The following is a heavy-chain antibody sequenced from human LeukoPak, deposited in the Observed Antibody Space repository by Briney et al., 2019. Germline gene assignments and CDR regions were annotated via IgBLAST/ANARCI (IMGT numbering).Heavy chain of an antibody. J-gene: IGHJ4*03. CDR1: GVTFSTYY. CDR2: INRRGDT. Sequence: SETLSLTCAVYGVTFSTYYWSWIRQSPGKGLEWIAEINRRGDTNYNPSSKSRGTISVDTSKNQSSLQLRAVTPADTTVYYCGRGPTISQTRYFDNWGPGAPVTAS. CDR3: GRGPTISQTRYFDN. V-gene: IGHV4-34*01. D-gene: IGHD4-23*01.